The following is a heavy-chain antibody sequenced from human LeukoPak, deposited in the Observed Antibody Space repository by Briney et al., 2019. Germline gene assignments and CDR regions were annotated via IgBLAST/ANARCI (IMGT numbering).Heavy chain of an antibody. CDR3: ARHVFAARDAFDI. Sequence: SGTLSLTCTVSGGSISSYYWSWIRQPPGKGLEWIGYIYYSGSTNYNPSLKSRVTISVDTSKNQFSLKLSSVTAVDTAVYYCARHVFAARDAFDIWGQGTMVTVSS. CDR1: GGSISSYY. CDR2: IYYSGST. V-gene: IGHV4-59*08. D-gene: IGHD6-6*01. J-gene: IGHJ3*02.